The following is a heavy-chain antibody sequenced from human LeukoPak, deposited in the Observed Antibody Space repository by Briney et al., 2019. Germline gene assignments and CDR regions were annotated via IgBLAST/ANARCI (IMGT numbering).Heavy chain of an antibody. D-gene: IGHD2-2*01. CDR1: GGTFSSYA. CDR3: ASRYCSSTSCYDYYYGMDV. J-gene: IGHJ6*04. Sequence: SVKVSCKASGGTFSSYAISWVRQAPGQGLEWMGGIIPIFGTANYAQKFQGRVTITADESTSTAYMELSSLRSEDTAVYYCASRYCSSTSCYDYYYGMDVWGKGTTVTVSS. CDR2: IIPIFGTA. V-gene: IGHV1-69*13.